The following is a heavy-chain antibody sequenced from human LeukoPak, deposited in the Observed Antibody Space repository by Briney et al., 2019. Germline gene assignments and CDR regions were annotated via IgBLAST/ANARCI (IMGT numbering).Heavy chain of an antibody. J-gene: IGHJ5*02. CDR2: IYYSGST. Sequence: PETLSLTCTVSGGSISSSSYYWGWIGQPPGKGLEWIGSIYYSGSTYYNPSLKSRVTISVDTSKNQFSLKLSSVTAADTAVCYCARHERMVRGVIGWFDPWGQGTLVTVSS. V-gene: IGHV4-39*01. CDR1: GGSISSSSYY. CDR3: ARHERMVRGVIGWFDP. D-gene: IGHD3-10*01.